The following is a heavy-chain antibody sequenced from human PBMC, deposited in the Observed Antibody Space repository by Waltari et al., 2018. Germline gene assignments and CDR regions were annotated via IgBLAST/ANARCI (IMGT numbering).Heavy chain of an antibody. J-gene: IGHJ6*03. V-gene: IGHV3-21*01. CDR2: IGSTYTFV. CDR3: AREDPGRIYYYYMDV. Sequence: EVQLVESGGGLVKPGGSLRPSCAASVSTFSSYTLGWVRQAPGKGLEWVASIGSTYTFVYYAESVQGRFTISRDDAENSLFLEMNSLRAEDTAVYYCAREDPGRIYYYYMDVWGKGTTVTVSS. CDR1: VSTFSSYT.